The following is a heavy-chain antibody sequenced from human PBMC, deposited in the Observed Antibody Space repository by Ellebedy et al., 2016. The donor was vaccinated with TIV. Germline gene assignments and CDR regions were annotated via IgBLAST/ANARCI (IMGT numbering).Heavy chain of an antibody. V-gene: IGHV4-39*02. CDR2: IYYSGST. D-gene: IGHD5-18*01. CDR3: ARDSRGGIQLWTK. CDR1: GGSLPSTIDY. Sequence: MPSETLSLTCSVSGGSLPSTIDYWGWLLQPPGPRLEWIGSIYYSGSTYYNPSVKSRVTMSVDTSKNQFSLKLSSVTAADTAVYFCARDSRGGIQLWTKWGQG. J-gene: IGHJ4*02.